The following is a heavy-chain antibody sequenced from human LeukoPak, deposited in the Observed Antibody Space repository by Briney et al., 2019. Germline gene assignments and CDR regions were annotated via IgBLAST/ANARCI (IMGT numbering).Heavy chain of an antibody. CDR3: ARVVSRLYEVAGGGETWIPDAFDI. CDR1: GYTFTGYY. V-gene: IGHV1-2*02. J-gene: IGHJ3*02. D-gene: IGHD2-15*01. Sequence: ASVKVSCKASGYTFTGYYMHWVRQAPGQGLEWMGWINPNSGGTNYAQKFQGRVTMTRDTSISTAYMELSRLRSDDTAVYYCARVVSRLYEVAGGGETWIPDAFDIWGQGTMVTVSS. CDR2: INPNSGGT.